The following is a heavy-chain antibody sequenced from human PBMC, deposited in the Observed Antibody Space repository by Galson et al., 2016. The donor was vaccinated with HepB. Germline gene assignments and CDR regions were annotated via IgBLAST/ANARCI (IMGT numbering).Heavy chain of an antibody. V-gene: IGHV3-53*04. CDR1: GFTVSSNY. J-gene: IGHJ6*02. D-gene: IGHD1-1*01. CDR2: IYSGGFT. Sequence: SLRLSCAASGFTVSSNYMNWVRQAPGKGLQWVSVIYSGGFTYYADSLKGRFTISRHNSKNTLYLQMNSLRAEDTAVYYCARLSAGGTNGVDVWGQGTTVIVSS. CDR3: ARLSAGGTNGVDV.